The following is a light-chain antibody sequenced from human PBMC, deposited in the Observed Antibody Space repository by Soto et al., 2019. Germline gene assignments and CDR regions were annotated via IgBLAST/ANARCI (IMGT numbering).Light chain of an antibody. CDR3: MQALQTPRT. V-gene: IGKV2-28*01. Sequence: DIVMTQSPLSLPVTPGEPASISCRSSQSLLHSNVYNYLDWYLQKPGQSPQLLIYLGSNRSSGVPEGFSGSGSGTDFTLKISRVEAEDVGVYYCMQALQTPRTFGQGTKLEIK. CDR1: QSLLHSNVYNY. J-gene: IGKJ2*02. CDR2: LGS.